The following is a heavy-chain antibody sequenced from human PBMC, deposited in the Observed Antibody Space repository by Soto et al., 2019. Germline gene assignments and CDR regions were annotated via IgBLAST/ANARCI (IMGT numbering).Heavy chain of an antibody. J-gene: IGHJ6*02. V-gene: IGHV3-11*01. CDR1: GFTFSDYY. CDR2: ISSSGSTI. CDR3: ASPRPPYCSGGSCYYYYGMDV. D-gene: IGHD2-15*01. Sequence: QVQLVESGGGLVKPGGSLRLSCAASGFTFSDYYMSWIRQAPGKGLEWVSYISSSGSTIYYADSVKGRFTISRDNAKNSLYLQMNSLRAEDTAVYYFASPRPPYCSGGSCYYYYGMDVWGQGTTVTVSS.